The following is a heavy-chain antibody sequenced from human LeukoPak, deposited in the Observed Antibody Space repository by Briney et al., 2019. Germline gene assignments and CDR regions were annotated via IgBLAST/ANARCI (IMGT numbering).Heavy chain of an antibody. CDR3: ATIAAAGTEVY. V-gene: IGHV3-30*03. Sequence: GGSLRLSCAASGFTFSSYGMHWVRQAPGKGLEWVAVISYDGSNKYYADSVKGRFTISRDNSKNTLYLQMNSLRAEDTAVYYYATIAAAGTEVYWGQGTLVTVSS. D-gene: IGHD6-13*01. CDR1: GFTFSSYG. J-gene: IGHJ4*02. CDR2: ISYDGSNK.